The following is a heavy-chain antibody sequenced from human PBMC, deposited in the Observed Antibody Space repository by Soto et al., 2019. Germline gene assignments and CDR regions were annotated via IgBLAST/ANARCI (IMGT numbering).Heavy chain of an antibody. CDR3: ARDQSGAADF. CDR2: ISATGTT. J-gene: IGHJ3*01. V-gene: IGHV4-4*07. Sequence: WPTRSITWTGSGDSMSTYYWNWIRQSAEKGLEWIGRISATGTTTYIPSLKSRITLSVDTSKNEFSLNLKFVTAADTAVYFCARDQSGAADFWGPGTLVTVSS. CDR1: GDSMSTYY. D-gene: IGHD7-27*01.